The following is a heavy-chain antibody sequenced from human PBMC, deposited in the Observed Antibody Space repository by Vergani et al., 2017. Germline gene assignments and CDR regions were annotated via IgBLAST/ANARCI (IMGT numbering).Heavy chain of an antibody. D-gene: IGHD6-19*01. Sequence: QVQLVESGGGVVQPGRSLRLSCAASGFTFSSYAMHWVRQAPGKGLEWVAVISYDGSKKYYADSVKGRFTISRDNSKNTLYLQMNSLRAEDTAVYYCAREYSSFPSYYYYYMDVWGKGTTVTVSS. CDR1: GFTFSSYA. V-gene: IGHV3-30-3*01. J-gene: IGHJ6*03. CDR2: ISYDGSKK. CDR3: AREYSSFPSYYYYYMDV.